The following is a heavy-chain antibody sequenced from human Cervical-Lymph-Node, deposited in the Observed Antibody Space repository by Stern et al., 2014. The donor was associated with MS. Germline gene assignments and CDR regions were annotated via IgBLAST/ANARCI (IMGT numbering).Heavy chain of an antibody. Sequence: QVQLQESGPGLVKPSETLSLTCAVSGLSISSSSWRSWVRQSPRKGLEWIGEIYHSGSTNYNPSLKSRVTISVDKSKNQFSLNLSSVTAADTAVYYCARGIIADGHFDHWGQGTLVTVSS. CDR2: IYHSGST. V-gene: IGHV4-4*02. D-gene: IGHD6-13*01. J-gene: IGHJ4*02. CDR1: GLSISSSSW. CDR3: ARGIIADGHFDH.